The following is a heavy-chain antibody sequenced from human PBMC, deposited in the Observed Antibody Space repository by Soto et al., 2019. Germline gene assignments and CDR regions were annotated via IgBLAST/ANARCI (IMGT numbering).Heavy chain of an antibody. Sequence: PGESLKISCKGSGSSFTSRWITWVRQMPGKGLEWMGRIDPSDSYTSYSPSFQGHVTISVDKSINTVYLRWSSLKASDSAKYYCAGHGGGRLAVTGSNGMDVWGQGTTVTVS. J-gene: IGHJ6*02. CDR1: GSSFTSRW. CDR2: IDPSDSYT. V-gene: IGHV5-10-1*01. D-gene: IGHD6-13*01. CDR3: AGHGGGRLAVTGSNGMDV.